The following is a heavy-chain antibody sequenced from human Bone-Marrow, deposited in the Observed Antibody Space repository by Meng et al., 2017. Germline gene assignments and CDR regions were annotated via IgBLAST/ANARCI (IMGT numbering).Heavy chain of an antibody. V-gene: IGHV5-51*01. CDR1: GYTFASYW. D-gene: IGHD3-10*01. J-gene: IGHJ4*02. CDR2: IYPGDSDT. CDR3: AKWGGFGDRRGFDY. Sequence: GESLKISCQGSGYTFASYWIAWVRQMPGKGLEWMGIIYPGDSDTRYSPSFQGQVTISADKSISTAYLQWGSLKASDTAIHYCAKWGGFGDRRGFDYWGQGTLVTVSS.